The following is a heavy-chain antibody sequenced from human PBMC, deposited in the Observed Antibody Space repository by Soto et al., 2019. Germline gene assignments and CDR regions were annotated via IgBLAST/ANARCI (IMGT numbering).Heavy chain of an antibody. CDR2: ISYDGSNK. V-gene: IGHV3-30-3*01. Sequence: QVQLVESGGGVVQPGRSLRLSCAASGFTFSSYAMHWVHQAPGKGLEWVAVISYDGSNKYYADSVKGRFTISRDNSKNTLYLQMNSLRAEDTAVYYCAEGTTVTDGGYFDYWGQGTLVTVSS. D-gene: IGHD4-17*01. J-gene: IGHJ4*02. CDR1: GFTFSSYA. CDR3: AEGTTVTDGGYFDY.